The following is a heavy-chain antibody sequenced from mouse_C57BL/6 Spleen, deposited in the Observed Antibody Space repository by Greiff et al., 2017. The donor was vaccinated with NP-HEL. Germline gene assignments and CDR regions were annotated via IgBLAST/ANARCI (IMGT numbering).Heavy chain of an antibody. Sequence: ESGPGLVKPSQSLSLTCSVTGYSITSGYYWNWIRQFPGNKLEWMGYISYDGSNNYNPSLKNRISITRDTSKNQFFLKLNSVTTEDTATYYCARDGGAHYFDYWGQGTTLTVSS. CDR3: ARDGGAHYFDY. J-gene: IGHJ2*01. V-gene: IGHV3-6*01. CDR2: ISYDGSN. CDR1: GYSITSGYY.